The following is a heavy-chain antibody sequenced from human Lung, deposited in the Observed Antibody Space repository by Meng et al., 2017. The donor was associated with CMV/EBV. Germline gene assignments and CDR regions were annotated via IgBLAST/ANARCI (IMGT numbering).Heavy chain of an antibody. D-gene: IGHD1-1*01. CDR2: ISETSSYI. V-gene: IGHV3-21*01. Sequence: SLGLPCEASGFTFNSYAMHWVRQAPGKGLEWVSSISETSSYIYYADSVKGRFTISRDNANNSLYLQMNSLRAEDTAVYYCARDWRTYWGQGTLVTVSS. CDR3: ARDWRTY. J-gene: IGHJ4*02. CDR1: GFTFNSYA.